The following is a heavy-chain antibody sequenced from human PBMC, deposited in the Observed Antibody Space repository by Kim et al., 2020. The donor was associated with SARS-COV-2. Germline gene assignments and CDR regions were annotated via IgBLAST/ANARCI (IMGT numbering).Heavy chain of an antibody. Sequence: GGSLRHSCAASGFTISGSAMSWVRQAPGKGLEWVSFISAGVGTTYYADSVKGRFTISRDNSKNTLFLQMSSLRADDTAIYYCARTSSTFKFPTWGQGTLV. J-gene: IGHJ5*02. V-gene: IGHV3-23*01. CDR1: GFTISGSA. CDR3: ARTSSTFKFPT. D-gene: IGHD6-6*01. CDR2: ISAGVGTT.